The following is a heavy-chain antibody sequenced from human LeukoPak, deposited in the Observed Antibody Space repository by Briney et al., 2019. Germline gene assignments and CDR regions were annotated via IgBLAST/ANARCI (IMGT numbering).Heavy chain of an antibody. V-gene: IGHV1-18*04. CDR1: GYTFTSYG. CDR3: ARDGSKIAVAGSIDY. D-gene: IGHD6-19*01. CDR2: ISAYNGNT. Sequence: ASVKVSCKASGYTFTSYGISWVRQAPGQGLERMGWISAYNGNTNYAQKLQGRVTMTTDTSTSTAYMELRSLRSDDTAVYYCARDGSKIAVAGSIDYWGQGTLVTVSS. J-gene: IGHJ4*02.